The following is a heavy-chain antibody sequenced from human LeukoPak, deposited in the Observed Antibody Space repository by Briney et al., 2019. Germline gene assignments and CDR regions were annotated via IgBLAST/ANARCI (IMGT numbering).Heavy chain of an antibody. J-gene: IGHJ4*02. CDR3: ARQGGYYYDSSGYWYYFDY. CDR2: IYPTDSDT. D-gene: IGHD3-22*01. Sequence: GESLKISCQGSGYNFVNYWIGWVRQMPEKGLEWMGIIYPTDSDTRYSPSFQGQVTISADKSISTAYLQWSSLKASDTAMYYCARQGGYYYDSSGYWYYFDYWGQGTLVTVSS. CDR1: GYNFVNYW. V-gene: IGHV5-51*01.